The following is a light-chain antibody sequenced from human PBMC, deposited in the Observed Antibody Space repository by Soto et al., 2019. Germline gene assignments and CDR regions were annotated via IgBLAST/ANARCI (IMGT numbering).Light chain of an antibody. J-gene: IGLJ1*01. CDR3: CSYAGSSTYV. CDR2: EGS. CDR1: SSDVGSYNL. Sequence: QSALTQPASVSGSPGQSITISCNGTSSDVGSYNLVSWYQQHPGKAPKLMIYEGSKRPSGISNRFSGSKSDNTASLTISGLQAEDEADYYCCSYAGSSTYVFGTGTKVTVL. V-gene: IGLV2-23*01.